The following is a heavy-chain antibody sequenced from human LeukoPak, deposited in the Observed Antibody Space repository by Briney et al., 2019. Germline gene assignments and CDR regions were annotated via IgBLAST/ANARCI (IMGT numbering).Heavy chain of an antibody. J-gene: IGHJ6*03. CDR1: GFTFSSYE. V-gene: IGHV3-21*01. Sequence: GGSLRLSCAASGFTFSSYEMNWVRQAPGKGLEWVSSISSSSSYIYYADSVKGRFTISRDNAKNSLYLQMNSLRAEDTAVYYCARVARGYYYYYYMDVWGKGTTVTVSS. D-gene: IGHD1-26*01. CDR2: ISSSSSYI. CDR3: ARVARGYYYYYYMDV.